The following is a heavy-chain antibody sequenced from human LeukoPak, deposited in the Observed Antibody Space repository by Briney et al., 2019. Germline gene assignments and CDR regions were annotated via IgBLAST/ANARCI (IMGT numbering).Heavy chain of an antibody. D-gene: IGHD1-14*01. V-gene: IGHV3-21*01. CDR1: GFTFSSYS. J-gene: IGHJ6*03. Sequence: GGSLRLSCAASGFTFSSYSMNWVRQAPGKGLEWVSSISSSSSYIYYADSVKGRFTISRDNAKNSLYLQMNSLRAEDTAVYYCARIGNYYYYMDVWGKGTTVTVYS. CDR3: ARIGNYYYYMDV. CDR2: ISSSSSYI.